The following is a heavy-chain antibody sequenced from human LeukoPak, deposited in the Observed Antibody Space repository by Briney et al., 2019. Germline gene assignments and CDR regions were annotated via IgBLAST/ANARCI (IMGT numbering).Heavy chain of an antibody. CDR2: FSSSSGYI. V-gene: IGHV3-21*01. Sequence: NSGGSLRLSCAASGFTFSGYRMNWVRQAPGKGLEWVSSFSSSSGYIFYADSVKGRFTISRDNAKNSLYLQMNSLRAEDTAVYYCAREVAPLYFHYGMDVWGEGATVTVSS. CDR3: AREVAPLYFHYGMDV. CDR1: GFTFSGYR. J-gene: IGHJ6*01. D-gene: IGHD2-21*01.